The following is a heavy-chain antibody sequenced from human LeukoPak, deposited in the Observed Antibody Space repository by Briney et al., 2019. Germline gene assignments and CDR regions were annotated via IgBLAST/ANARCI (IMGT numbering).Heavy chain of an antibody. CDR3: VRDLGGYGSGPYHY. D-gene: IGHD3-10*01. V-gene: IGHV3-20*01. Sequence: PGGSLRLSCAASGFTFDDYGMSWVRQAPGKGLEWVSGINWNGGSTGYADSVKGRFTISRDNAKNSLYLQMNSLRAEDTALYHRVRDLGGYGSGPYHYWGQGTLVTVSS. CDR2: INWNGGST. CDR1: GFTFDDYG. J-gene: IGHJ4*02.